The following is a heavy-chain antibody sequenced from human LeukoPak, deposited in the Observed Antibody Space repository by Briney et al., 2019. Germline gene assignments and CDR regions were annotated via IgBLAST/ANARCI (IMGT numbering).Heavy chain of an antibody. D-gene: IGHD3-22*01. Sequence: SETLSLTCTVSGGSISNYYWSWIRQPAGKGLEWIGRIYASGSTNYNASLQRRVTISVDRSKSHFSLKLSSVTAADTAVYYCARMSNYYDSSGYYQSLDYWGQGTLVTVSS. CDR2: IYASGST. V-gene: IGHV4-4*07. J-gene: IGHJ4*02. CDR3: ARMSNYYDSSGYYQSLDY. CDR1: GGSISNYY.